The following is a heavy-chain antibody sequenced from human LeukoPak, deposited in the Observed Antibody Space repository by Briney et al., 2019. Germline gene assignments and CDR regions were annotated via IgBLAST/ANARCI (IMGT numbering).Heavy chain of an antibody. J-gene: IGHJ4*02. V-gene: IGHV4-30-2*01. CDR3: ARGQSVGATTIPFDY. D-gene: IGHD1-26*01. CDR2: IYHSGST. Sequence: SQTLSLTCAVSGGSISSGDYSWGWIRQPPGKGLEWIGYIYHSGSTSYNPSLKSRVSISVDTSKNQFSLKLSSVTAADTAVYYCARGQSVGATTIPFDYWGQGTLVTVSS. CDR1: GGSISSGDYS.